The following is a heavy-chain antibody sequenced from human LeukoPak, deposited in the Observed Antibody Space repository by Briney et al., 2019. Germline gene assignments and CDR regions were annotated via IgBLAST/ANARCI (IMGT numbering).Heavy chain of an antibody. CDR2: INPSGGST. D-gene: IGHD3-10*01. Sequence: ASVKVSCKSSGYTFTSYYMYWVRQAPGQGLEWMGIINPSGGSTSYAQKFQGRVTMTRDTSTSTVYMELSSLRSENTAVYYCARDSGMVRGTVDYWGQGTLVTVSS. CDR3: ARDSGMVRGTVDY. J-gene: IGHJ4*02. V-gene: IGHV1-46*01. CDR1: GYTFTSYY.